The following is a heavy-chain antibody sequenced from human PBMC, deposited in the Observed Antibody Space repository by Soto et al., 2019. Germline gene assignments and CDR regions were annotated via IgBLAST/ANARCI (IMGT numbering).Heavy chain of an antibody. D-gene: IGHD6-19*01. Sequence: SETLSLTCTVSGGSISSYYWSWIRQPPGKGLEWIGYIYYSGSTNYNPSLKSRVTISVDTSKNQFSLKLSSVTAADTAVYYCARVPVAVAGKWYFDYWGQGTLVTVSS. CDR2: IYYSGST. J-gene: IGHJ4*02. V-gene: IGHV4-59*01. CDR3: ARVPVAVAGKWYFDY. CDR1: GGSISSYY.